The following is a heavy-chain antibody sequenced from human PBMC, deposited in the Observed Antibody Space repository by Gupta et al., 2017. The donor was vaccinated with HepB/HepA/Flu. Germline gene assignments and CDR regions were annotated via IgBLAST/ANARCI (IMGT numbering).Heavy chain of an antibody. CDR3: ARGGVTVAGSTIDY. CDR2: IYPTSGVT. Sequence: VQLVPSGAEAMQPGASVKVSCKASGYSFSDYNLPWVRPAPGQGLEWMGWIYPTSGVTNYAQQFQGRVTMPRDTSISTAYMELSNLSSDDTAVYFCARGGVTVAGSTIDYGGQGTLVTGSS. D-gene: IGHD6-19*01. J-gene: IGHJ4*02. CDR1: GYSFSDYN. V-gene: IGHV1-2*02.